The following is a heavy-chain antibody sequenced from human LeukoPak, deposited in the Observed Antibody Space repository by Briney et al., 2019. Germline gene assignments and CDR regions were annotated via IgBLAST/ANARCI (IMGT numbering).Heavy chain of an antibody. CDR1: GFTFSSYG. CDR2: IWYDGSNK. CDR3: ARENDHEDQNWFDP. Sequence: GRSLRLSCAASGFTFSSYGMHWVRQAPGKGLKWVAVIWYDGSNKYYADSVKGRFAISRDNSKNTLYLQMNSLRAEDTAVYYCARENDHEDQNWFDPWGQGTLVTVSS. J-gene: IGHJ5*02. V-gene: IGHV3-33*01. D-gene: IGHD1-1*01.